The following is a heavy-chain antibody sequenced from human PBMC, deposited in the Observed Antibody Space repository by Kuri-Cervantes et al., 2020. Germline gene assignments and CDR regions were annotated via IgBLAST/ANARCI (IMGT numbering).Heavy chain of an antibody. CDR2: ISAYNGNT. D-gene: IGHD2-8*02. Sequence: ASVKVSCKASGYTFTSYGISWVRQAPGQGLEWMGWISAYNGNTNYAQKLQGRVTMTTDTSTSTAYMELSSLRSEDTAVYYCARDDKLDCTGGVCYVFDYWGQGTLVTVSS. CDR3: ARDDKLDCTGGVCYVFDY. J-gene: IGHJ4*02. V-gene: IGHV1-18*01. CDR1: GYTFTSYG.